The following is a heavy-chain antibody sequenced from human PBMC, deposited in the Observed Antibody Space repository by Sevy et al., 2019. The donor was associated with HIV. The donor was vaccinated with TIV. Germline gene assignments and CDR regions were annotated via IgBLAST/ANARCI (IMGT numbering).Heavy chain of an antibody. CDR2: IYHSGST. CDR3: ARILPAAIFAFDI. D-gene: IGHD2-2*01. CDR1: GYSISSGYY. J-gene: IGHJ3*02. Sequence: SETLSLTCAVSGYSISSGYYWGWIQQPPGKGLEWIGSIYHSGSTYYNPSLKSRVTISVDTSKNQFSLKLSSVTAADTAVYYSARILPAAIFAFDIWGQGTMVTVSS. V-gene: IGHV4-38-2*01.